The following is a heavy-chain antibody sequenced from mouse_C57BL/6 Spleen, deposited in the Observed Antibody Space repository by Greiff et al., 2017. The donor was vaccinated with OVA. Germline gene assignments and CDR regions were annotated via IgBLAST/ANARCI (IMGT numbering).Heavy chain of an antibody. CDR1: GYAFSSYW. V-gene: IGHV1-80*01. J-gene: IGHJ2*01. CDR3: ARSGPMVTFDY. CDR2: IYPGDGDT. D-gene: IGHD2-2*01. Sequence: QVHVKQSGAELVKPGASVKISCKASGYAFSSYWMNWVKQRPGKGLEWIGQIYPGDGDTNYNGKFKGKATLTADKSSSTAYMQLSSLTSEDSAVYFCARSGPMVTFDYWGQGTTLTVSS.